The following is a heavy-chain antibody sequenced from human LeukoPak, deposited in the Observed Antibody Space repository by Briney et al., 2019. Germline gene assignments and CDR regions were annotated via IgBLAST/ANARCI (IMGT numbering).Heavy chain of an antibody. CDR1: GFTFSSYP. Sequence: GGSLRLSCAASGFTFSSYPMHWVRQAPGKGLEWVAFISYDGSNKYCADSVKGRFTISRDNSKNSLYLQMNSLRAEDTAVYYCAELGITMIGGVWGKGTTVTISS. D-gene: IGHD3-10*02. CDR2: ISYDGSNK. J-gene: IGHJ6*04. CDR3: AELGITMIGGV. V-gene: IGHV3-30*04.